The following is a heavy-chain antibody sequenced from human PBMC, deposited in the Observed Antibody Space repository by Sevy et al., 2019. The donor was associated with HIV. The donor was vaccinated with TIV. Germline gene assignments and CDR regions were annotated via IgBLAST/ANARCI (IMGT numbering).Heavy chain of an antibody. CDR1: GFTFRRYD. V-gene: IGHV3-30-3*01. J-gene: IGHJ4*02. CDR3: ARLQSCGGDCYYFDS. CDR2: VASHGNYK. Sequence: GGSLRLSCAASGFTFRRYDMHWVRQAPGRGLEWVAVVASHGNYKSFADFVRGRFTISRDNARNSLDLQMTSRRTEDTAVYYCARLQSCGGDCYYFDSWGQGALVTVSS. D-gene: IGHD2-21*02.